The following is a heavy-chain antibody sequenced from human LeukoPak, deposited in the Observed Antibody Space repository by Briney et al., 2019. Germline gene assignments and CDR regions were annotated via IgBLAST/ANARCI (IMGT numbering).Heavy chain of an antibody. Sequence: GGSLRLSCAASGFTFSSYAMSWVRQAPGKGLEWVSAISGSGGSTYYADSVKGRFTISRDNSKNTLYLQMNSLRSDDTAVYYCARDRSSSHYWGQGTLVTVSS. J-gene: IGHJ4*02. CDR3: ARDRSSSHY. CDR2: ISGSGGST. CDR1: GFTFSSYA. V-gene: IGHV3-23*01. D-gene: IGHD2-2*01.